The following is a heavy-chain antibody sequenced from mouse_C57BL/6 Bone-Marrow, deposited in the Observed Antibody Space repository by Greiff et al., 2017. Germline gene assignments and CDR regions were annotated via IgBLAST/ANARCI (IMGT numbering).Heavy chain of an antibody. D-gene: IGHD1-1*01. J-gene: IGHJ3*01. Sequence: EVKLVESGGGLVQPGGSMKLSCVASGFTFSNYWMNWVRQSPEKGLEWVAQIRLKSDNYATHYAESVKGRFTISRDDSKSSVYLQMNNLRAEDTGIYYCTSGREALFAYWGQGTLVTVSA. V-gene: IGHV6-3*01. CDR2: IRLKSDNYAT. CDR3: TSGREALFAY. CDR1: GFTFSNYW.